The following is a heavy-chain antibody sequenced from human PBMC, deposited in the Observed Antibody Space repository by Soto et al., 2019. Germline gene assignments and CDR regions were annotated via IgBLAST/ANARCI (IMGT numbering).Heavy chain of an antibody. CDR3: ARERYSSSWYAFDI. Sequence: ASVKVSCKASGYTFTGYYMHWVRQAPGQGLEWMGWINPNSGGTNYAQKFQGWVTMTRDTSISTAYMELSRLRSDDTAVYYCARERYSSSWYAFDIWGQGTMVTVSS. J-gene: IGHJ3*02. D-gene: IGHD6-13*01. V-gene: IGHV1-2*04. CDR2: INPNSGGT. CDR1: GYTFTGYY.